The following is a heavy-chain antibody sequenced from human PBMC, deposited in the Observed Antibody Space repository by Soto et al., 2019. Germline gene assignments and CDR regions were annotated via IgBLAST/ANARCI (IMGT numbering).Heavy chain of an antibody. Sequence: QVQLVQSGAEVKRPGASVKVSCKAPGDTFTSYYLNWVRQAPGQGLEWMGVINPHGGSTKYAQKFQGRITMTRDTSSSTVYMELSSLRSDDTAIYYCARSSGGNFGIIIEGSNWFDPWGQGTLVTVSS. CDR3: ARSSGGNFGIIIEGSNWFDP. CDR1: GDTFTSYY. V-gene: IGHV1-46*01. CDR2: INPHGGST. J-gene: IGHJ5*02. D-gene: IGHD3-3*01.